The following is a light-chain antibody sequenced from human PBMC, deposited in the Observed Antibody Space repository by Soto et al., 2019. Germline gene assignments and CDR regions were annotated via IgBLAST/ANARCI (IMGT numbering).Light chain of an antibody. Sequence: DIQMPQSPSTLSASVGDRVTITCRASQSISSWLAWYQQKPGTAPKLLIYKASTLQSGVPSRFSGSGSGTGFTLTISSLQPDDSATYYCQQYNDNWTFGQGTKVDIK. J-gene: IGKJ1*01. CDR2: KAS. CDR1: QSISSW. CDR3: QQYNDNWT. V-gene: IGKV1-5*03.